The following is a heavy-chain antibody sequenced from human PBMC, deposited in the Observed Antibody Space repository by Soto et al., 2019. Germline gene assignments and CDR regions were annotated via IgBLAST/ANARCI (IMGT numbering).Heavy chain of an antibody. D-gene: IGHD2-2*01. Sequence: PSETLSLTCTVSGGSISSSSYYWGWIRQPPGKGLEWIGSIYYSGSTYYNPSLKSRVTISVDTSKNQFSLKLSSVTAADTAVYYCARRGYQLLLFDYWGQGTLVTVSS. CDR2: IYYSGST. CDR1: GGSISSSSYY. V-gene: IGHV4-39*01. CDR3: ARRGYQLLLFDY. J-gene: IGHJ4*02.